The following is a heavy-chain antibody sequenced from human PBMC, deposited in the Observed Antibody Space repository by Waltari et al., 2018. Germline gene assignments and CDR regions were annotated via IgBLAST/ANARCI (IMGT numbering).Heavy chain of an antibody. V-gene: IGHV3-48*03. CDR3: ARPSTEYYYYYYYMDV. CDR2: ISNSGSTM. Sequence: EMQVVESGGGLVQPGGSLRLSCEASGFSISNYEMNWIRQAPGKGLGWVSYISNSGSTMYYADSVKGRFTISRDNAKNSLYLEMNSLRAEDTAIYYCARPSTEYYYYYYYMDVWGKGTTVTVS. J-gene: IGHJ6*03. CDR1: GFSISNYE.